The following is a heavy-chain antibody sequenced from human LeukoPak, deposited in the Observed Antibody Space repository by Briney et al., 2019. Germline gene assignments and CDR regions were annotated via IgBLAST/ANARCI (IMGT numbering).Heavy chain of an antibody. V-gene: IGHV3-23*01. D-gene: IGHD6-19*01. J-gene: IGHJ4*02. Sequence: GGSLRLSCAASGFTFSNYAMSWVRQAPGKGLEWVSAISGSGGSTYNADSVKGRFTIFRDNSKNTVYLQMNSLRAEDTAVYYCAKDPGSSGWFYFDYWGQGTLVTVSS. CDR3: AKDPGSSGWFYFDY. CDR1: GFTFSNYA. CDR2: ISGSGGST.